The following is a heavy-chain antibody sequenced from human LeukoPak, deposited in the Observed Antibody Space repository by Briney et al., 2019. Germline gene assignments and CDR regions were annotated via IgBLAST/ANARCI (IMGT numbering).Heavy chain of an antibody. D-gene: IGHD6-13*01. J-gene: IGHJ4*02. CDR2: INPNSGGT. CDR3: ARDLGAYSSRPY. Sequence: VASVKVSCKASGYTFTGYYMHWVRQAPGQGLEWMGWINPNSGGTNYAQKFQGRVTMTRDTSISTAYMELSRLRSDDTAVYYCARDLGAYSSRPYWGQGTLVTVSS. V-gene: IGHV1-2*02. CDR1: GYTFTGYY.